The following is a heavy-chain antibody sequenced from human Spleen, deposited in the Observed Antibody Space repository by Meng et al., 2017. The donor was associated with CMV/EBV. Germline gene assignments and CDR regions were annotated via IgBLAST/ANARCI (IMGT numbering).Heavy chain of an antibody. CDR2: ISGSDNSM. J-gene: IGHJ4*02. V-gene: IGHV3-11*04. D-gene: IGHD3-3*01. CDR3: AREGTYDFWSGYPTSYFDD. CDR1: GFTFSDYY. Sequence: LSCEASGFTFSDYYMSWIRQAPGRGLEWFSYISGSDNSMYYANSVKGRFTISRDNAKNSLYLQMNSLRAEDTAVYYCAREGTYDFWSGYPTSYFDDWGQGTLVTVSS.